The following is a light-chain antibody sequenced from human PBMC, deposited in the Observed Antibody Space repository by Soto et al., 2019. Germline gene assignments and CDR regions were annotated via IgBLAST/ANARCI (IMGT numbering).Light chain of an antibody. CDR1: QSVRSNY. CDR2: NSS. Sequence: EIVLTQSPGTLSLSPGERATLSCRASQSVRSNYLAWYQQKHGQAPRLLIYNSSTRATGIPDRFSGSGSGTDFTLTISRLEPEDFALYYCQQYRDLPQTFGQGTKVDIK. V-gene: IGKV3-20*01. J-gene: IGKJ1*01. CDR3: QQYRDLPQT.